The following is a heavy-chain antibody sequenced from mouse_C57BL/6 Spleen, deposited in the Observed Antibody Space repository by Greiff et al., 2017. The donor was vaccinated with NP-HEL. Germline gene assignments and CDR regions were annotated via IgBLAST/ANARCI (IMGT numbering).Heavy chain of an antibody. CDR3: TTRDTTVVAHYYAMDY. D-gene: IGHD1-1*01. CDR2: IDPENGDT. J-gene: IGHJ4*01. Sequence: VQLQQSGAELVRPGASVKLSCTASGFNIKDDYMHWVKQRPEQGLEWIGWIDPENGDTEYASKFQGKATITADTSSNTAYLQLSSLTSEDTAVYYCTTRDTTVVAHYYAMDYWGQGTSVTVSS. V-gene: IGHV14-4*01. CDR1: GFNIKDDY.